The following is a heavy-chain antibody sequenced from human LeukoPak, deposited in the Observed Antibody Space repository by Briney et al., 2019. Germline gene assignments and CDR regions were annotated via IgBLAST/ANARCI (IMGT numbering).Heavy chain of an antibody. CDR1: GYTFTNYG. D-gene: IGHD2-2*01. J-gene: IGHJ4*02. Sequence: ASVKVSCKASGYTFTNYGISWVRQAPGQGLEWMGWISTYNGNTNYAQKLQGRVAMTTDTSTSTAYMELRSLRSDDTAVYYCARADIEVVPADCLGDYWGQGTLVTVSS. V-gene: IGHV1-18*01. CDR3: ARADIEVVPADCLGDY. CDR2: ISTYNGNT.